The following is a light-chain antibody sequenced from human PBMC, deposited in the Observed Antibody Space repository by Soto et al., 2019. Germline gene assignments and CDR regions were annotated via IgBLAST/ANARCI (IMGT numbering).Light chain of an antibody. J-gene: IGKJ3*01. CDR3: QQYGTSPFT. CDR1: QSVSNNY. CDR2: GAS. Sequence: EIVLTQSPGTLSLSPGERATLSCRASQSVSNNYLAWYQQKPGQAPRLLISGASNRATGIPDRFSGSGSGTDFTLDISRLEPEDFAVYYCQQYGTSPFTFGNGNKVDLK. V-gene: IGKV3-20*01.